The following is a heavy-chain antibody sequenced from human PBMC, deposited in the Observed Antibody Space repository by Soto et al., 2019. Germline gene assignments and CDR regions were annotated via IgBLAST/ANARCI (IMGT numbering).Heavy chain of an antibody. Sequence: QVQLVESGGGVVQPGRSLRLSCAASGFTFSSYGMHWVRQAPGKGLEWVAVISYDGSNKYYADSVKGRFTISRDNSKNTLYLQMNSLRAEDTAVYYCAKDPVPAAIRMSYYYMDVWGKGTTVTVSS. J-gene: IGHJ6*03. CDR2: ISYDGSNK. V-gene: IGHV3-30*18. CDR1: GFTFSSYG. CDR3: AKDPVPAAIRMSYYYMDV. D-gene: IGHD2-2*02.